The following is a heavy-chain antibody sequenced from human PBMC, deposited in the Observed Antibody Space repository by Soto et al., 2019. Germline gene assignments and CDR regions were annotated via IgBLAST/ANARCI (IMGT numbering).Heavy chain of an antibody. Sequence: TSETLSLTCTVSGGSISSGDYYWSWIRQPPGRGLEWIGYIYYSGSTYYNPSLKSRVTISVDTSKNQFSLKLSSVTAADTAVYYCARFWKSGIVVVTAMYFDYWGQGPLVTVSS. CDR2: IYYSGST. CDR1: GGSISSGDYY. D-gene: IGHD2-21*02. CDR3: ARFWKSGIVVVTAMYFDY. V-gene: IGHV4-30-4*01. J-gene: IGHJ4*02.